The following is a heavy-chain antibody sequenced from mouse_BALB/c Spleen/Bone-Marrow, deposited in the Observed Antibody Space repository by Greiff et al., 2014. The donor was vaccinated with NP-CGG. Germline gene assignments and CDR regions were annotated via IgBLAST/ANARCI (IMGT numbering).Heavy chain of an antibody. D-gene: IGHD1-1*01. CDR2: INPYNGGI. CDR1: GYSFTGYT. V-gene: IGHV1-26*01. CDR3: ARGDYYGSSSFAY. Sequence: VQLQQSGPELVKPGASMKISCKASGYSFTGYTMNWVKQSHGKNLEWIGLINPYNGGISYNQKFKGKATLIVDKSSSTAYMELLSLTSEDSAVYYCARGDYYGSSSFAYWGQGSLVTVSA. J-gene: IGHJ3*01.